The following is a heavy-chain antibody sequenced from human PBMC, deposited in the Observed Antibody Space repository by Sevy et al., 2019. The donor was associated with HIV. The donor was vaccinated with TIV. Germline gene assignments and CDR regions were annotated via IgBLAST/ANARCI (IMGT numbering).Heavy chain of an antibody. CDR1: GFSFSGYG. CDR2: RWYDATNK. Sequence: GGSLRLSCAASGFSFSGYGMHWVRQAPGKGLEWVAVRWYDATNKEYADSVKGRFTISRDNSKNTLYLQMNSLRAEDTAVYYCAGEYIAVAGIRYYFNYWGQGTLVTVSS. D-gene: IGHD6-19*01. V-gene: IGHV3-33*01. CDR3: AGEYIAVAGIRYYFNY. J-gene: IGHJ4*02.